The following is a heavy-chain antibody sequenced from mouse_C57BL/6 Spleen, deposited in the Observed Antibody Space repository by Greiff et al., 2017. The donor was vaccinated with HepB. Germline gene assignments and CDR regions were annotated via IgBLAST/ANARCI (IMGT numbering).Heavy chain of an antibody. CDR3: AHLLFGY. Sequence: EVKLQESGGGLVQPGGSMKLSCAASGFTFSDACMDWVRQSPEKGLEWVAEIRNKANNNATYYAESVKGTFTISRDDSKSSFYLQTHSLRAEYSGIYDCAHLLFGYWGQGTLVTVSA. CDR1: GFTFSDAC. CDR2: IRNKANNNAT. J-gene: IGHJ3*01. V-gene: IGHV6-6*01.